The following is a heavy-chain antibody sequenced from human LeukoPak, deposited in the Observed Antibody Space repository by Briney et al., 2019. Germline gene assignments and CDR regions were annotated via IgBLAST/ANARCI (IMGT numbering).Heavy chain of an antibody. V-gene: IGHV1-46*01. CDR3: ARELYDSSGYRRKEIDY. J-gene: IGHJ4*02. CDR1: GYTFTSYY. Sequence: ASVKVSCKASGYTFTSYYMHWVRQAPGQELEWMGIINPSGGSTSYAQKFQGRVTMTRDTSTSTVYMELSSLRSEDTAVYYCARELYDSSGYRRKEIDYWGQGTLVTVSS. CDR2: INPSGGST. D-gene: IGHD3-22*01.